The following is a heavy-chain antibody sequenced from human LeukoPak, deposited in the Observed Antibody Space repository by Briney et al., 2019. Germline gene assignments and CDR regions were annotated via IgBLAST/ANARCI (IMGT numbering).Heavy chain of an antibody. J-gene: IGHJ3*02. CDR1: GYTFTDYY. CDR3: ASIYYYDSSGPNGNAFDI. D-gene: IGHD3-22*01. V-gene: IGHV1-2*02. Sequence: GASVKVSCKASGYTFTDYYMHWVRQAPGQGLEWMGWINPNSGGTNYAQKFQGRVTMARDTSISTAYMELSRLRSDDTAVYYCASIYYYDSSGPNGNAFDIWGQGTMVTVSS. CDR2: INPNSGGT.